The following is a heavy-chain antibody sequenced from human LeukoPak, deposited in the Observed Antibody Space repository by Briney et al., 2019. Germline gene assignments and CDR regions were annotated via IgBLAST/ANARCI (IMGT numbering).Heavy chain of an antibody. J-gene: IGHJ4*02. CDR1: GFTFSGSA. D-gene: IGHD2-2*01. V-gene: IGHV3-73*01. Sequence: GGSLRLSCAPSGFTFSGSAMHWVRQASGKWLEWVGRIRSKANSYATAYAASVKGRFTISRDDSKNTAYLQMNSLKTEDTAVYYCTRHSCSSNSCYDYWGQGTLVTVSS. CDR2: IRSKANSYAT. CDR3: TRHSCSSNSCYDY.